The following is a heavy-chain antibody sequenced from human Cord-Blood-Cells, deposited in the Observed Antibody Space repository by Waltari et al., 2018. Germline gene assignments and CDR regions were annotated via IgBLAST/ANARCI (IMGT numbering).Heavy chain of an antibody. Sequence: QLQLQESGPGLVKPSETLSLTCTVSGGSISSSSHYWGWVRQPPGKGLEWIGSIYYSGSTYYNPSLKSRVTISVDTSKNQFSLKLSSVTAADTAVYYCARHRRLGEVDYWGQGTLVTVSS. J-gene: IGHJ4*02. D-gene: IGHD3-10*01. CDR1: GGSISSSSHY. CDR2: IYYSGST. CDR3: ARHRRLGEVDY. V-gene: IGHV4-39*01.